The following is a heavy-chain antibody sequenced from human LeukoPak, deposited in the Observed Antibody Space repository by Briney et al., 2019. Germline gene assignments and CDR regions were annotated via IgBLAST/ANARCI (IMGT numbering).Heavy chain of an antibody. J-gene: IGHJ4*02. CDR1: GFTFSSYA. D-gene: IGHD2/OR15-2a*01. CDR3: TSFYETN. Sequence: GGSLRLSCAASGFTFSSYAMSWVRQAPGKGLEWVSAISGSGDSTYYGDSVKGRFTISRDNAKNTVYLHMNSLRVEDTAVYYCTSFYETNWGQGTLVTVSS. V-gene: IGHV3-23*01. CDR2: ISGSGDST.